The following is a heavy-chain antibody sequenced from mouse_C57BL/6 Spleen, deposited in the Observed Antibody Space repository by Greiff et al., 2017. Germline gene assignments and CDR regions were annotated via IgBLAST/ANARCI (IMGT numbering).Heavy chain of an antibody. Sequence: QVQLQQSGAELARPGASVQLSCKASGYTFTSYGISWVKQRTGQGLEWIGEIYPRRGNTYYNEKFKGKATLTADQSSSTAYMELRSLTSEDSAVYFCARSDYYGSSPRYFDVWGTGTTVTVSS. CDR2: IYPRRGNT. J-gene: IGHJ1*03. D-gene: IGHD1-1*01. CDR3: ARSDYYGSSPRYFDV. V-gene: IGHV1-81*01. CDR1: GYTFTSYG.